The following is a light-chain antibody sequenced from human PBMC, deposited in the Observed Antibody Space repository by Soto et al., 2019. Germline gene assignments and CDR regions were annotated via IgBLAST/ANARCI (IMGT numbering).Light chain of an antibody. V-gene: IGKV3-11*01. J-gene: IGKJ5*01. CDR1: QSVSSY. CDR3: QQRSNWPPEIT. Sequence: EIVLTQSPATLSLSPGDRATLSCRASQSVSSYLAWYQQKPGQAPRLLIYDASNRATGIPARFSGSGSGTDFTLTISSLEPEDFAVYYCQQRSNWPPEITFGQGTRLEIK. CDR2: DAS.